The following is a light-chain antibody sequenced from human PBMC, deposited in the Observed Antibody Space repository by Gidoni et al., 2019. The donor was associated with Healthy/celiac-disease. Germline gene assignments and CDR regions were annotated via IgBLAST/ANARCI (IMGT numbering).Light chain of an antibody. CDR3: QQYNSYSRLT. CDR1: QSISSR. CDR2: DAS. Sequence: DIQMTLSSSTLSASVGDRATITCRASQSISSRLAWYQQKPGNATKLLIYDASSLESRVPSRFSGSRSGTEFTLTISSLQPDDFATYYCQQYNSYSRLTFGGGTKVEIK. J-gene: IGKJ4*01. V-gene: IGKV1-5*01.